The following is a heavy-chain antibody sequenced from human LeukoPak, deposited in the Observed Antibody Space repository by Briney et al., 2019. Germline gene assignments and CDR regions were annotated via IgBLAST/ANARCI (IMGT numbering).Heavy chain of an antibody. CDR3: ARYDSSGSYFDY. D-gene: IGHD3-22*01. CDR2: IYYSGST. CDR1: GGSISSYY. J-gene: IGHJ4*02. Sequence: SETLSLTCTVSGGSISSYYWSWIRQPPGKGLEWIGYIYYSGSTNYNPSLKSRVTISVDASKNQFSLKLSSVTAADTAVYYCARYDSSGSYFDYWGQGTLVTVSS. V-gene: IGHV4-59*01.